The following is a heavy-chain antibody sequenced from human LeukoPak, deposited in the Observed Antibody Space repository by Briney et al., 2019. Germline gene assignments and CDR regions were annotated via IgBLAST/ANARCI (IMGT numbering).Heavy chain of an antibody. CDR3: AREGGPTGGAQDY. D-gene: IGHD1-1*01. V-gene: IGHV1-18*01. CDR1: GYTFTSYA. CDR2: ISAYNGNT. Sequence: ASVKVSCKGSGYTFTSYAISWVRQAPGQGLEWMGWISAYNGNTHYAQKVQDRVTMTTDTSTSTAYMELRSLRSDATAAYYCAREGGPTGGAQDYWGQGTLVTVSS. J-gene: IGHJ4*02.